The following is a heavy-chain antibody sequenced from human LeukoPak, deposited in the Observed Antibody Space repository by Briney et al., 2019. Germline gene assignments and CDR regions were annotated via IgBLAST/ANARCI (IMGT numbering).Heavy chain of an antibody. CDR3: ARDLPSGWFYYYYYMDV. V-gene: IGHV3-7*01. CDR2: IKQDGSEK. J-gene: IGHJ6*03. D-gene: IGHD6-19*01. Sequence: PGGSLRLSCAASGFTFSSYWMSWVRQAPGKGLEWVANIKQDGSEKYYVDSVKGRFTISRDNAKNSLYLQMNSLRAEDTAVYYCARDLPSGWFYYYYYMDVWGKGTTVTVSS. CDR1: GFTFSSYW.